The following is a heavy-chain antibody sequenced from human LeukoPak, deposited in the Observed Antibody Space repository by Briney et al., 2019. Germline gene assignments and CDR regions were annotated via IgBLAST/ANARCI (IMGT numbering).Heavy chain of an antibody. CDR1: GYTFTGYY. D-gene: IGHD3-10*01. CDR2: INPNSGGT. CDR3: ARGIGVTQASDAFDI. Sequence: ASVKVSCKASGYTFTGYYMHWVRQAPGQGLEWMGWINPNSGGTNYAQKFQGRVTMTTDTSTSTAYMELRSLRSDDTAVYYCARGIGVTQASDAFDIWGQGTMVTVSS. J-gene: IGHJ3*02. V-gene: IGHV1-2*02.